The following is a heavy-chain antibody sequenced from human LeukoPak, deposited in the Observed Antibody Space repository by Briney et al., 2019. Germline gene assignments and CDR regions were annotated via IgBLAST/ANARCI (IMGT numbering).Heavy chain of an antibody. Sequence: GASVKVSCKASGYTFTGYYMHWVRQAPGQGLEWVGIINPTGGSTTYAQKFQGRVTMTRDTSTSTVYMELSSLRSDDTAVYYCARTAARRFDYWGQGTLVTVSS. CDR3: ARTAARRFDY. CDR2: INPTGGST. D-gene: IGHD6-6*01. CDR1: GYTFTGYY. V-gene: IGHV1-46*01. J-gene: IGHJ4*02.